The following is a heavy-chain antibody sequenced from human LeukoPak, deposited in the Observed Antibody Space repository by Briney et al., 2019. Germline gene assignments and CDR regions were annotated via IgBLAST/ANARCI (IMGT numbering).Heavy chain of an antibody. J-gene: IGHJ4*02. D-gene: IGHD2/OR15-2a*01. CDR3: ARAFLYYFDY. CDR2: ISSSGNNT. Sequence: GGSLRLSCAASGFTFNSYAMNWVRQAPGKGLEWVSTISSSGNNTYYTDSVKGRFTISRDNSKNTLFLQMNSLRAEDTAVYYCARAFLYYFDYWGQGTLVTVSS. V-gene: IGHV3-23*01. CDR1: GFTFNSYA.